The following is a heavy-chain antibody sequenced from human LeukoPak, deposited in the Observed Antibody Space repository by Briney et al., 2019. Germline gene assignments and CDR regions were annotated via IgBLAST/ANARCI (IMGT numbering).Heavy chain of an antibody. J-gene: IGHJ4*02. CDR3: ARVYGDFDY. CDR2: INSDGSST. Sequence: GGSLRLSCAASGFSFSDYWMHWVRQAPGKGLVWVSRINSDGSSTTYADSVKGRFTISRDNAKNTLYLQMNSLRADDTAVYYCARVYGDFDYWGQGTLVTVSS. D-gene: IGHD4-17*01. V-gene: IGHV3-74*01. CDR1: GFSFSDYW.